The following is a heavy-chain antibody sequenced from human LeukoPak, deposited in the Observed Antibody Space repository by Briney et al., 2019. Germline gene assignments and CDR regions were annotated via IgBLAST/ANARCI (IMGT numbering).Heavy chain of an antibody. J-gene: IGHJ5*02. Sequence: SETLSLTCSVSGGSIDSYHCSWIRQPAGKGLEWIGRISSNGGTIYNPSLKSRVTISLDKSKNQVSLKLSSMMAADTARYYCVRGGGWRELPTWGQGILVIVSS. D-gene: IGHD1-7*01. CDR3: VRGGGWRELPT. CDR2: ISSNGGT. V-gene: IGHV4-4*07. CDR1: GGSIDSYH.